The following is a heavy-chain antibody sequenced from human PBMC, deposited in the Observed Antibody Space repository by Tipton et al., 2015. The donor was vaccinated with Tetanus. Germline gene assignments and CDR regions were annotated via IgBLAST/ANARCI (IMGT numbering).Heavy chain of an antibody. D-gene: IGHD2-21*02. Sequence: TLSLTCAVYGGSFSGYYWNWIRQPPGKGLEWIGEINYSGTTNYNPSLKSRVTMSVDSSTSQFSLRLASVTAADTAVYYCARTADNWFDPWGQGTLVTVSS. CDR2: INYSGTT. CDR1: GGSFSGYY. CDR3: ARTADNWFDP. V-gene: IGHV4-34*01. J-gene: IGHJ5*02.